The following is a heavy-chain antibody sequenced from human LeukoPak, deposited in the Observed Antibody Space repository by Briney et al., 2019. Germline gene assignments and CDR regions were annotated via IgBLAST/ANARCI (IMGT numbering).Heavy chain of an antibody. J-gene: IGHJ4*02. CDR2: INHGGRT. D-gene: IGHD6-25*01. CDR1: GGSFSGYY. V-gene: IGHV4-34*01. CDR3: ARGGISGVPSYYFDY. Sequence: SETLSLTCAVYGGSFSGYYWSWIRQPPGKGLEWIGEINHGGRTNYNTSLKSRVTISVDTSKNQFSLKLSSVTAADTAVYYCARGGISGVPSYYFDYWGQGTLVTVSS.